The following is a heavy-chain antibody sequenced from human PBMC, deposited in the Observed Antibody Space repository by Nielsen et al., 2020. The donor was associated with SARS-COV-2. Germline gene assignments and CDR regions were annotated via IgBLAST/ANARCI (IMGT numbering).Heavy chain of an antibody. CDR2: ISYDGSNK. V-gene: IGHV3-30*18. Sequence: WIRQPPGKGLEWVAVISYDGSNKYYADSVKGRFTISRDNSKNTLYLQMNSLRAEDTAVYYCAKMCSSTSCSEYYFDYWGQGTLVTVSS. J-gene: IGHJ4*02. CDR3: AKMCSSTSCSEYYFDY. D-gene: IGHD2-2*01.